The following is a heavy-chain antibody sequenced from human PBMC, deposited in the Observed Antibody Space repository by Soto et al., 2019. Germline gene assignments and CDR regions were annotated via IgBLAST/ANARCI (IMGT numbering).Heavy chain of an antibody. D-gene: IGHD4-4*01. CDR1: GYSFTSYW. J-gene: IGHJ6*02. Sequence: PWESLKISCKGSGYSFTSYWIGWVRQMPGKGLEWMGIIYPGDSDTRYSPSFQGQVTISADKSISTAYLQWSSLKASDTAMSYCAGHPTGTTVRYYCYGMDVWGQGIRSPSP. V-gene: IGHV5-51*01. CDR2: IYPGDSDT. CDR3: AGHPTGTTVRYYCYGMDV.